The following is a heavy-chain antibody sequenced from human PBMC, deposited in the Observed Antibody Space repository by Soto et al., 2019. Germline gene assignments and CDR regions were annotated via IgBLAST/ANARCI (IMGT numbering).Heavy chain of an antibody. CDR2: ISYDGSNK. CDR1: GFTFSSYG. Sequence: ESGGGVVQPGRSLRLSCGASGFTFSSYGMHWVRQAPGKGLEWVAVISYDGSNKYYGDSVKGRFTISRDNSKNTLYLQLNSLRTEDTATYYCAKDLDVVVSASNYYYYFGMDVWGQGTPVTVSS. J-gene: IGHJ6*02. CDR3: AKDLDVVVSASNYYYYFGMDV. D-gene: IGHD2-2*01. V-gene: IGHV3-30*18.